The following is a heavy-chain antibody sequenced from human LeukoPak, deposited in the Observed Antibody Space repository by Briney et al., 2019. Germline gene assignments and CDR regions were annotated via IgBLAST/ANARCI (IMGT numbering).Heavy chain of an antibody. CDR3: AGPYYYGSGSYPTPNYGMDV. CDR1: GFTVSSNY. CDR2: IYSGGST. J-gene: IGHJ6*02. V-gene: IGHV3-53*04. Sequence: PGGSLRLSCAASGFTVSSNYMSWVRQAPGKGLEWVSAIYSGGSTYYADSVKGRFTISRHNSKNTLYLQMNSLRAEDTAVYYCAGPYYYGSGSYPTPNYGMDVWGQGTTVTVSS. D-gene: IGHD3-10*01.